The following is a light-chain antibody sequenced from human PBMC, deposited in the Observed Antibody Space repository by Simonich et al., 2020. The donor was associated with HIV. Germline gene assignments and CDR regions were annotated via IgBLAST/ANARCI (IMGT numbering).Light chain of an antibody. Sequence: DIVMTQSPDSLAVSLGERATINCKSSPSVLYSSNNKNYLVWYQQKPGQPPKLLIYWASTRESGVPDRFSRSGSGTDFTLTISSVQAEDVAVYYCQQFYSPPPMYPFGQGTKLEIK. J-gene: IGKJ2*01. V-gene: IGKV4-1*01. CDR1: PSVLYSSNNKNY. CDR2: WAS. CDR3: QQFYSPPPMYP.